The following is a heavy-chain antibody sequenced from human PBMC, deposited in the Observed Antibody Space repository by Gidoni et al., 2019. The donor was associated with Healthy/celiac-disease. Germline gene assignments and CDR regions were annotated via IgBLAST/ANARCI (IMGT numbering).Heavy chain of an antibody. CDR2: FDPEDGET. CDR3: ATDVLFRYDSSGSVSDY. J-gene: IGHJ4*02. V-gene: IGHV1-24*01. D-gene: IGHD3-22*01. CDR1: GYTLTELS. Sequence: QVQLVQSGAEVKKPGASVKVSCKVSGYTLTELSMHWMRQSPVKGLEWMGGFDPEDGETIYAQKFQGRVTMTEDTFTDTAYMELSSLRSEDTAVYYCATDVLFRYDSSGSVSDYWGQGTLVTVSS.